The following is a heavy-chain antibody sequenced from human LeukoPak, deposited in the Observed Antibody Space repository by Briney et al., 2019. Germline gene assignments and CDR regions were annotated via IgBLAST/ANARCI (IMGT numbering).Heavy chain of an antibody. CDR3: ARGSFSADAPLVLDYFHH. CDR2: IHPRRGDT. Sequence: ASVKVSCKSSGYSFTAFYIHWVRRAPGQGLEWMGWIHPRRGDTNYAQKFQGRVTMTRDTSISTAYMELSRLKSDDTAVYYCARGSFSADAPLVLDYFHHGGQGTLVTVSS. D-gene: IGHD5-18*01. CDR1: GYSFTAFY. V-gene: IGHV1-2*02. J-gene: IGHJ1*01.